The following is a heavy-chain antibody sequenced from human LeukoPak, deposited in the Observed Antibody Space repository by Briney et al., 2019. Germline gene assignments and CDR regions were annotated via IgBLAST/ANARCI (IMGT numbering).Heavy chain of an antibody. V-gene: IGHV3-53*01. CDR2: IHSGGST. CDR1: GFTVRSNY. J-gene: IGHJ4*02. D-gene: IGHD2-15*01. Sequence: GGSLRLSCAASGFTVRSNYMSWVRQAPGKGLEWVSVIHSGGSTDYADSVKGRFTISRDNSKNTLYLQMNSLRAEDTAVYRCASSADSCYSGWCSDHWGQGALVTVPS. CDR3: ASSADSCYSGWCSDH.